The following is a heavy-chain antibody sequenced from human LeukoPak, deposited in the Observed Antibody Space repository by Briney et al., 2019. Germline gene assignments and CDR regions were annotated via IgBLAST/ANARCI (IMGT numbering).Heavy chain of an antibody. V-gene: IGHV4-59*01. CDR1: DESFSDYF. Sequence: SETLTLTCTVYDESFSDYFWIWIRQPPGEGLEWIGYIYYSGSTNYNPSPKSRVTISVDTSKNQFSLKLSSVTAADTAVYYCAREKEGYGDYSWFDPWGQGTLVTVSS. D-gene: IGHD4-17*01. CDR3: AREKEGYGDYSWFDP. J-gene: IGHJ5*02. CDR2: IYYSGST.